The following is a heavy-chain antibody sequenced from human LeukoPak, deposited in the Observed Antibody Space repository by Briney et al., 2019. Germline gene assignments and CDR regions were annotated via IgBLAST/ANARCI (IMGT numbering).Heavy chain of an antibody. V-gene: IGHV4-30-4*01. CDR2: IYYSGST. J-gene: IGHJ6*02. CDR3: ARDHDLPLGGMDV. CDR1: GCSISSGDYY. Sequence: PSETLSLTCTVSGCSISSGDYYWGWIRQPPGKGLEWIGYIYYSGSTYYNPSLKSRVTISVDTSKNQFSLKLSSVTAADTAVYYCARDHDLPLGGMDVWGQGTTVTVSS. D-gene: IGHD1-1*01.